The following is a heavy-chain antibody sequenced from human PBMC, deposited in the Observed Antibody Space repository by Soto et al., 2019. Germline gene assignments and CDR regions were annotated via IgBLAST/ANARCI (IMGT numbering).Heavy chain of an antibody. CDR3: ARGYYYDSSGYYYSSWFDP. V-gene: IGHV1-69*01. D-gene: IGHD3-22*01. J-gene: IGHJ5*02. CDR1: GGTFSSYA. Sequence: QVQLVQSGAEVKKPGSSVKVSCKASGGTFSSYAISWVRQAPGQGLEWMGGIIPIFGTANYAQKCQGRVTITADESTSTAYMELSSLRSEDTAVYYCARGYYYDSSGYYYSSWFDPWGQGTLVTVSS. CDR2: IIPIFGTA.